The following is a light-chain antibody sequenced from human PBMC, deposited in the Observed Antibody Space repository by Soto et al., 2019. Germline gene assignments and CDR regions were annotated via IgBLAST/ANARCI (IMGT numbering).Light chain of an antibody. Sequence: QSVLTQSPSASASLGASVKLTCTLSSGHSSYAIAWHLQQPEKGPRYLMKLNSDGSHSKGDGIPDRFSGSSSGAERYLTISSLQSEDEADYYCQTWGTGIHVVFGGGTKLTVL. V-gene: IGLV4-69*01. CDR2: LNSDGSH. J-gene: IGLJ2*01. CDR3: QTWGTGIHVV. CDR1: SGHSSYA.